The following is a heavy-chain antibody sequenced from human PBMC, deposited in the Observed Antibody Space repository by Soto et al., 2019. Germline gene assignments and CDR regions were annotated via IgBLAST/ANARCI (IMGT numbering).Heavy chain of an antibody. Sequence: GGSLRLSCAASGFTFSSYGMHWVRQAPGKGLEWVAVISYDGSNKYYADSVKGRFTISRDNSKNTLYLQMNSLRAEDTAVYYCAKDLSYSSTTSSWYYYYMDVWGKGTTVTVSS. V-gene: IGHV3-30*18. CDR2: ISYDGSNK. CDR3: AKDLSYSSTTSSWYYYYMDV. D-gene: IGHD6-13*01. CDR1: GFTFSSYG. J-gene: IGHJ6*03.